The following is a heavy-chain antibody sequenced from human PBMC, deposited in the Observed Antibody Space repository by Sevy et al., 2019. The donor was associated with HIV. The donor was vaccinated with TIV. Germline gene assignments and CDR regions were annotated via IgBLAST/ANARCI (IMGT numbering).Heavy chain of an antibody. Sequence: GGSLRLSCAASGFILSDHYMDWVRQAPGKGLEWVGRTRNRANGYTTEYAASVKGRFTISRDDSKNTLYLQMNSLKSEDTAVYYCTTEEGYDFWSGYPNYYYYMDVWGKGTTVTVSS. J-gene: IGHJ6*03. V-gene: IGHV3-72*01. CDR3: TTEEGYDFWSGYPNYYYYMDV. CDR2: TRNRANGYTT. D-gene: IGHD3-3*01. CDR1: GFILSDHY.